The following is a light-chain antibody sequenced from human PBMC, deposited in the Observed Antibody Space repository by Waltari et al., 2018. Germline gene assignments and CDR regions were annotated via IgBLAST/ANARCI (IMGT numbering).Light chain of an antibody. CDR1: QGISTY. V-gene: IGKV1-8*01. J-gene: IGKJ3*01. CDR2: AAS. Sequence: AIRMTQSPSSLSASTGDSVTITCRASQGISTYLAWYQQKPGKAPKLLIFAASTLQSGVPSRFSGSGSGTDFTLTISSLQSEDFATYSCQQYYTYPLTFGPGTKVDIK. CDR3: QQYYTYPLT.